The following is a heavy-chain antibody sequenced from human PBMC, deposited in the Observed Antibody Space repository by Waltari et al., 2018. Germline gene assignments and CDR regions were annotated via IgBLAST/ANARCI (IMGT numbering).Heavy chain of an antibody. Sequence: QVQLQESGPGLVKPSETLSLTCAVSGYSISSGYYWGWIRQPPGKGLEWIGSIYHSGSTAYNPPRKGRVTISVETSKSEFARRRSSVTAADTAVYYCARQCSGGSCLTYYFDYWGQGTLVTVSS. CDR2: IYHSGST. CDR3: ARQCSGGSCLTYYFDY. D-gene: IGHD2-15*01. V-gene: IGHV4-38-2*01. CDR1: GYSISSGYY. J-gene: IGHJ4*02.